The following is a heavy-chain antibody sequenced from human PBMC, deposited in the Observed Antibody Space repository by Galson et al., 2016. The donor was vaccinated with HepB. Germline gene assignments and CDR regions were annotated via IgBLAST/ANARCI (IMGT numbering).Heavy chain of an antibody. CDR2: IWTDGSNK. Sequence: SLRLSCAASAFTFSNYGMHWVRQAPGKGLEWVAGIWTDGSNKYYGDSVKGRFTISRDNSKNTLYLQMSSLRAEDTAVYYSAKSKGGVWSYYFDYWGQGTLVTVSS. J-gene: IGHJ4*02. D-gene: IGHD6-19*01. V-gene: IGHV3-33*06. CDR3: AKSKGGVWSYYFDY. CDR1: AFTFSNYG.